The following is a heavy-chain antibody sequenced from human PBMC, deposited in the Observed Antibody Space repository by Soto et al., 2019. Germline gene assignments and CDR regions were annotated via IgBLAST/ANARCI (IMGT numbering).Heavy chain of an antibody. Sequence: SETLSLTCTVSGDSISCYYSSWIRQPPETGLEWIGCIYYSGSTNYNPSLKSRVTISVDTDKNQFSLKLSSVSAADMAVYYCAREGRGYCSGGSCYSTFNYFDYWGQGTLVTVSS. V-gene: IGHV4-59*12. CDR2: IYYSGST. J-gene: IGHJ4*02. CDR3: AREGRGYCSGGSCYSTFNYFDY. CDR1: GDSISCYY. D-gene: IGHD2-15*01.